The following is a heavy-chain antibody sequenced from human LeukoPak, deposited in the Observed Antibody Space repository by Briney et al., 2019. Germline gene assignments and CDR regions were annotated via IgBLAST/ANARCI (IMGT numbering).Heavy chain of an antibody. D-gene: IGHD6-6*01. V-gene: IGHV3-21*01. CDR1: GFTFSSWE. J-gene: IGHJ6*02. CDR3: AREARYYYYYYGMDV. CDR2: ISGSSSYI. Sequence: GGSLRLSCAASGFTFSSWEMNWVRQAPGKGLEWVSSISGSSSYIYYADSVKGRCTISRDNAKNSLYLQMNSLRAEDTAVYYCAREARYYYYYYGMDVWGQGTTVSVSS.